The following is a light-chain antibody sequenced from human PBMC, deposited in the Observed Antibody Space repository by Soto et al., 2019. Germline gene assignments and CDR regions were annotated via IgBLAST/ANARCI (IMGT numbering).Light chain of an antibody. CDR1: QSISTY. J-gene: IGKJ1*01. Sequence: DIQMTQSPSSLSASVGDRVTISCRASQSISTYLNWYQQKPGTAPRLLIYRASSVKSGVPPRFSGSGSGRDFTLTISSLRPEDSATYFCQESYSSPPWTFGQGTKGDIK. CDR3: QESYSSPPWT. V-gene: IGKV1-39*01. CDR2: RAS.